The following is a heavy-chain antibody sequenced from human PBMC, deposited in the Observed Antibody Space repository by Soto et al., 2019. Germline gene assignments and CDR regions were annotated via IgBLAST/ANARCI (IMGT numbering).Heavy chain of an antibody. D-gene: IGHD4-17*01. CDR1: GFTFSSYA. CDR2: ISYDGSNK. Sequence: QVQLVESGGGVVQPGRSLRLSCAASGFTFSSYAMHWVRQAPGKGLEWVAVISYDGSNKYYADSVKGRFTISRDNSKNTLYLQLNSLGAEDTAVYYCARPQTYDYGGKGSGYYYYYGMDVWGQGTTVTVSS. V-gene: IGHV3-30-3*01. CDR3: ARPQTYDYGGKGSGYYYYYGMDV. J-gene: IGHJ6*02.